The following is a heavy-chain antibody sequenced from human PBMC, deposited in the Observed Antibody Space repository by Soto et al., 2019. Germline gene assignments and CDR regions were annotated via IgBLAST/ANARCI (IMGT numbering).Heavy chain of an antibody. D-gene: IGHD3-3*01. V-gene: IGHV3-48*02. CDR3: ARDASLGTLLEKPEH. CDR1: GFTFRSYK. CDR2: IDSASQEL. Sequence: GGSLRLSCVGSGFTFRSYKMNWIRQAPGKGLEWISFIDSASQELWYADSVRGRFTISRDNAKNSLFLQMDSLTDGDTAMYYCARDASLGTLLEKPEHWGQGTLVTVSS. J-gene: IGHJ4*02.